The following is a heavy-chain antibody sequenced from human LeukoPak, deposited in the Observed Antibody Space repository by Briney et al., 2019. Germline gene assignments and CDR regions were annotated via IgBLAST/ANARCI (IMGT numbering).Heavy chain of an antibody. CDR2: ISYDGSNK. CDR1: GFTFSSYG. Sequence: GGSLRLSCAASGFTFSSYGRRWVRQALGKGLEWVAVISYDGSNKYYADSVKGRFTISRDNSKNTLYLQMNSLRAEDTAVYYCAKGIAVASFDYWGQGTLVTVSS. CDR3: AKGIAVASFDY. D-gene: IGHD6-19*01. J-gene: IGHJ4*02. V-gene: IGHV3-30*18.